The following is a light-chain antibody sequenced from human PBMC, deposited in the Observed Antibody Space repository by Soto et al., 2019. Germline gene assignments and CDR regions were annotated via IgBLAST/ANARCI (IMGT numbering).Light chain of an antibody. J-gene: IGKJ3*01. CDR1: QSVISN. Sequence: EIVLTQSPGTLSLSPGESATLSCRASQSVISNLAWYQQTPGQAPRLLIYGASTRATGIPGRFSGSGSGRKFTLTSSRMQFGDFAVYYCEQYNRWPFTVGPGTKVDI. CDR2: GAS. V-gene: IGKV3-15*01. CDR3: EQYNRWPFT.